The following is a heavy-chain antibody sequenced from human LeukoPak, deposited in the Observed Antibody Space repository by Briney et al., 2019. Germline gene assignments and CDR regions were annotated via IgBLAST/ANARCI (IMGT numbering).Heavy chain of an antibody. J-gene: IGHJ4*02. V-gene: IGHV3-13*01. CDR3: ARVSSGGGQSTYFDY. CDR2: IGTAGDT. CDR1: GFTFSSHD. D-gene: IGHD1-26*01. Sequence: GGSLRLSCVASGFTFSSHDMHWVRQATGKGLEWVSAIGTAGDTYYPDSMKGRFTISRENAKNSLYLQLNSLRAGDTAAYYCARVSSGGGQSTYFDYWGRGTLVTVSS.